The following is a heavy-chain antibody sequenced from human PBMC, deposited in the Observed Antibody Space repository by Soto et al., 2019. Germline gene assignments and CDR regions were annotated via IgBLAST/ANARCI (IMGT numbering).Heavy chain of an antibody. D-gene: IGHD3-3*01. V-gene: IGHV3-11*06. Sequence: GGSLRLSCAASGFTFSDYYMSWIRQAPGKGLEWVSYISSSSSNINYADSVKGRFTISRDNAKNSLYLQMNSLRAEDTAVYYCARDLKYYDFWSGSENWFDPWGQGTLVTVSS. CDR2: ISSSSSNI. J-gene: IGHJ5*02. CDR3: ARDLKYYDFWSGSENWFDP. CDR1: GFTFSDYY.